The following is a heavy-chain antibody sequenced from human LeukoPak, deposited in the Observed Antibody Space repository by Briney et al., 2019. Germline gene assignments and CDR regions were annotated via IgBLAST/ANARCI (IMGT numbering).Heavy chain of an antibody. V-gene: IGHV3-30*04. CDR3: ARGGGLRAYYFGY. J-gene: IGHJ4*02. CDR1: GFTFSSYA. CDR2: ISYDGSNK. D-gene: IGHD5-24*01. Sequence: GRSLRLSCAASGFTFSSYAMHWVRQAPGKGLEWVAVISYDGSNKYYADSVKGRFTISRDNSKNTLYLQMNSLRAEDTAVYYCARGGGLRAYYFGYWGQGTLVTVSS.